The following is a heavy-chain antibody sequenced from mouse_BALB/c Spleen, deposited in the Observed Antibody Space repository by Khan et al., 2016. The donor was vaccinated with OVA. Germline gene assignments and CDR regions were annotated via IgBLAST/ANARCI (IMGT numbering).Heavy chain of an antibody. D-gene: IGHD2-14*01. Sequence: QVQLKQSGAELVRPGSSMKLSCKASGYAFSNYWMNWVRQGPGQGLEWIGQIYPGDGNTNYYGKFKDKATLTADKSSSTAYMQLSSLTSEDSAVYFCARSGYDFFAYWGQGTLVTVSA. CDR1: GYAFSNYW. CDR2: IYPGDGNT. V-gene: IGHV1-80*01. J-gene: IGHJ3*01. CDR3: ARSGYDFFAY.